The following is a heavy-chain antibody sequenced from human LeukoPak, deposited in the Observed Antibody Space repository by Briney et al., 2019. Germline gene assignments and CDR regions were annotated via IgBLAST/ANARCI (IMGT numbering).Heavy chain of an antibody. V-gene: IGHV3-30-3*01. CDR2: ISYDGSNK. CDR3: ARGGGVEMATIHAFDI. D-gene: IGHD5-24*01. CDR1: GFTFSSYA. Sequence: GGSLRLSCAASGFTFSSYAMHWVRQAPGKGLEWVAVISYDGSNKYYADSVKGRFTISRDNSKNTLYLQMNSLRAEDTAVYYCARGGGVEMATIHAFDIWGQGTMVTVSS. J-gene: IGHJ3*02.